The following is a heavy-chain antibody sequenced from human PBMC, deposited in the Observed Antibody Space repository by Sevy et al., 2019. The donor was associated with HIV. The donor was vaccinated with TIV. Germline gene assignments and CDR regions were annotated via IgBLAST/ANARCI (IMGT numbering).Heavy chain of an antibody. V-gene: IGHV4-39*01. CDR3: ARQGYSSSWYVSPNWFDP. CDR2: IYYSGST. D-gene: IGHD6-13*01. Sequence: SDTLSLTCTVSGGSISSSSYYWGWIRQPPGKGLEWIGSIYYSGSTYYNPSLKSRVTISVDTSKNQFSLKLSSVTAADTAVYYCARQGYSSSWYVSPNWFDPWGQGTLVTVSS. J-gene: IGHJ5*02. CDR1: GGSISSSSYY.